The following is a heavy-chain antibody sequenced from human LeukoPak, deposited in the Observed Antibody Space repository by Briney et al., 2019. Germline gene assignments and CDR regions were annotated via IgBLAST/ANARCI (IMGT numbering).Heavy chain of an antibody. CDR2: IYSGGDT. CDR1: GFTFSSYA. D-gene: IGHD6-19*01. CDR3: AKERSLEIAVAGTIFDY. V-gene: IGHV3-66*01. J-gene: IGHJ4*02. Sequence: PGGSLRLSCAASGFTFSSYAMNWVRQAPGKGLEWVSVIYSGGDTYYADSVKGRFTISRDNSKNMIYLEMSSLKAEDTAVYYCAKERSLEIAVAGTIFDYWGQGTLVTVSS.